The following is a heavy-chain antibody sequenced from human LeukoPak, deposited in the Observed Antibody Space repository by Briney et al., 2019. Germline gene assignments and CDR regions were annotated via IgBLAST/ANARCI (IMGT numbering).Heavy chain of an antibody. Sequence: SQTLSLTCTVSGGSISSGSYYWSWVRQPAGTGLEWLGRIYTSGSTNYNPSLKSRVTISVDTSKNQFSLKLSSVTAADTAVYYCARDGSGYCSGGSCYLGDWYFDLWGRGTLVTVSS. CDR1: GGSISSGSYY. D-gene: IGHD2-15*01. CDR2: IYTSGST. CDR3: ARDGSGYCSGGSCYLGDWYFDL. V-gene: IGHV4-61*02. J-gene: IGHJ2*01.